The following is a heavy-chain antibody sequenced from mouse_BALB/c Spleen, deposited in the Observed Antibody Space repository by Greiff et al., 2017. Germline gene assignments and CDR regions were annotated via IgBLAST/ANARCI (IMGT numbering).Heavy chain of an antibody. CDR1: GFTFTDYY. V-gene: IGHV7-3*02. J-gene: IGHJ4*01. CDR3: ARGDYGGDAMDD. CDR2: IRNKANGYTT. Sequence: EVKLVESGGGLVQPGGSLRLSCATSGFTFTDYYMSWVRQPPGKALEWLGFIRNKANGYTTEYSASVKGRFTISRDNSQSILYLQMNTLRAEDSATYYCARGDYGGDAMDDWGQGTSGTVSS. D-gene: IGHD1-1*01.